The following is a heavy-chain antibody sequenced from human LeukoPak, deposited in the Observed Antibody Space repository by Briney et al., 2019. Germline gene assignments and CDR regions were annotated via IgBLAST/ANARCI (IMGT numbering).Heavy chain of an antibody. D-gene: IGHD2-21*01. CDR2: INHSGST. CDR1: GGSFSGYY. V-gene: IGHV4-34*01. CDR3: AGGLFHQYYFDY. Sequence: SETLSLTCAVYGGSFSGYYWSWIRQPPGKGLEWIGEINHSGSTNYNPSLKSRVTISVDTSKNQFSLKLSSVTAADTAVYYCAGGLFHQYYFDYWGQGTLVTVSS. J-gene: IGHJ4*02.